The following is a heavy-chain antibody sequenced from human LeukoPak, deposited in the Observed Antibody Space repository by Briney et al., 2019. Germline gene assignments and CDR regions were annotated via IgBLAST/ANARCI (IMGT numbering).Heavy chain of an antibody. V-gene: IGHV3-30-3*01. J-gene: IGHJ6*02. Sequence: GGSLRLSCAASGFTFSSYAMHWVRQAPGKGLGRVAVISYDGSNKYYADSVKGRFTISRDNSKNTLYLQMNSLRAEDTAVYYCARENQSIAAGYYYYGMDVWGQGTTVTVSS. D-gene: IGHD6-13*01. CDR3: ARENQSIAAGYYYYGMDV. CDR1: GFTFSSYA. CDR2: ISYDGSNK.